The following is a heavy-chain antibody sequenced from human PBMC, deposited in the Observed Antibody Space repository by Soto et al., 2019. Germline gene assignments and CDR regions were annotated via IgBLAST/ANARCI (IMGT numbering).Heavy chain of an antibody. CDR1: GGTFSSYA. CDR2: IIPIFGTA. V-gene: IGHV1-69*06. CDR3: GREGDYDILTGYSLNGMDV. J-gene: IGHJ6*04. D-gene: IGHD3-9*01. Sequence: QVQLVQSGAEVKKPGSSVKVSCKASGGTFSSYAISWVRQAPGQGLEWMGGIIPIFGTANYAQKFQGRVRITADKATRTAYMEVSSLRSEDTAVYYWGREGDYDILTGYSLNGMDVWGKGTTVTFSS.